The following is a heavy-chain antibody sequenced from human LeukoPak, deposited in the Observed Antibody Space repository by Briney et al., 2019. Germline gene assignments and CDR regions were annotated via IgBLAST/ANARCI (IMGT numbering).Heavy chain of an antibody. J-gene: IGHJ4*02. D-gene: IGHD3-22*01. CDR2: ISSSSSYI. CDR3: ARALGYYDSSGYYYEGPFDY. Sequence: PGGSLRLSCAASGFTFSSYWMTWVRQAPGKGLEWVSSISSSSSYIYYADSVKGRFTISRDNAKNSLYLQMNSLRAEDTAVYYCARALGYYDSSGYYYEGPFDYWGQGTLVTVSS. CDR1: GFTFSSYW. V-gene: IGHV3-21*01.